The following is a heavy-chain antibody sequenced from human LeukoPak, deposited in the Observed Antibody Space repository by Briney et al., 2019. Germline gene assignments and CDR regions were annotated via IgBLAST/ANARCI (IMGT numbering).Heavy chain of an antibody. CDR3: AKSLYGSGSYYNWFDP. Sequence: SETLSLTCSVSGASLSTSPYYWGWIRQPPGKGLEWIGNIYYTGSTYYNVSLNSRVTMSLDTSKNQFSLKLSSVTAADTAVYYCAKSLYGSGSYYNWFDPWGQGTLVTVSS. CDR1: GASLSTSPYY. J-gene: IGHJ5*02. V-gene: IGHV4-39*07. D-gene: IGHD3-10*01. CDR2: IYYTGST.